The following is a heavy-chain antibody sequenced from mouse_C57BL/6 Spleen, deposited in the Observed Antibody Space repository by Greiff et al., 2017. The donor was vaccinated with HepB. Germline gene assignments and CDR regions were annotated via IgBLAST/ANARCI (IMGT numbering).Heavy chain of an antibody. J-gene: IGHJ3*01. Sequence: VQLQQPGAELVMPGASVKLSCKASGYTFTSYWMHWVKQRPGQGLEWIGEIDPSDSYTNYNQKFKGKSTLTVDKSSSTAYMQLSSLTSEDSAVYYCAGYLDWFAYWGQGTLVTVSA. V-gene: IGHV1-69*01. CDR1: GYTFTSYW. CDR2: IDPSDSYT. CDR3: AGYLDWFAY.